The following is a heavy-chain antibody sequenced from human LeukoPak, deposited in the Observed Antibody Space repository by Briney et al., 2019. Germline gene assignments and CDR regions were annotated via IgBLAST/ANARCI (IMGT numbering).Heavy chain of an antibody. CDR1: GYTFTSYD. CDR3: AREPNFDWTDYYYGMDV. CDR2: MNPNSGNT. V-gene: IGHV1-8*01. D-gene: IGHD3-9*01. Sequence: ASVKVSCKASGYTFTSYDINWVRQAPGQGLEWMGWMNPNSGNTGYAQKFQGRVTMTRNTSISTAYMELSSLRSEDTAVYYCAREPNFDWTDYYYGMDVWGQGTTVTVSS. J-gene: IGHJ6*02.